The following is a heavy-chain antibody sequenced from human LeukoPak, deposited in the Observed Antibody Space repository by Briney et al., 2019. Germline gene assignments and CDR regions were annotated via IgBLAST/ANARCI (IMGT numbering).Heavy chain of an antibody. V-gene: IGHV1-3*01. CDR2: INAGNGNT. CDR3: ARDGDYSDYGVNWFDP. CDR1: GYTFTSYA. D-gene: IGHD4-11*01. Sequence: ASVKVSCKASGYTFTSYAMHWVRQAPGQRLEWMGWINAGNGNTKYSQKFQGRVTITRDTSASTAYMELSSLRSEDTAVYYCARDGDYSDYGVNWFDPWGQGTLVTVSS. J-gene: IGHJ5*02.